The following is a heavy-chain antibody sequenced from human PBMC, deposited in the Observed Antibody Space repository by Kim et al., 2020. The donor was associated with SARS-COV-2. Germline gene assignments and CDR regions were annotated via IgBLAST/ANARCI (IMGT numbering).Heavy chain of an antibody. J-gene: IGHJ4*02. Sequence: SETLSLTCAVYGGSFSGYYWSWIRQPPGKGLEWIGEINHSGSTNYNPSLKSRVTISVDTSKNQFSLKLSSVTAADTAVYYCASRYGSGSYPIGYWGQGTLVTFSS. CDR2: INHSGST. CDR3: ASRYGSGSYPIGY. D-gene: IGHD3-10*01. V-gene: IGHV4-34*01. CDR1: GGSFSGYY.